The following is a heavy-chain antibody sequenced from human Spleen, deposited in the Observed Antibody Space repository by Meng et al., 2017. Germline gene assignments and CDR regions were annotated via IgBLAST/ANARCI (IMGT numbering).Heavy chain of an antibody. J-gene: IGHJ4*02. Sequence: GESLKISCAASGFTFSSYAMSWVRQAPGKGLEWVSYISSSTSTIYYADSVKGRVTISRDNSKNTLYLQMNSLRAEDTAVYYCARDHDYYDSSGYYIFDYWGQGTLVTVSS. CDR2: ISSSTSTI. CDR1: GFTFSSYA. D-gene: IGHD3-22*01. V-gene: IGHV3-48*01. CDR3: ARDHDYYDSSGYYIFDY.